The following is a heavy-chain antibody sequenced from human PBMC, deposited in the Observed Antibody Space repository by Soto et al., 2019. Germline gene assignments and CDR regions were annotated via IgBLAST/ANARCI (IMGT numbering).Heavy chain of an antibody. D-gene: IGHD3-16*01. V-gene: IGHV6-1*01. J-gene: IGHJ2*01. CDR1: GDSVSSNSAA. CDR2: TYYRAKWYY. Sequence: QVQLQQSGPGLVKPSQTLSLTCVISGDSVSSNSAAWTWIRQSPSGGLEWLGRTYYRAKWYYDYAVSVESRITFNPDTSNNQFSLQLNSVTPEDTAVYYCARGGRYFDLWGRGTLVTVSS. CDR3: ARGGRYFDL.